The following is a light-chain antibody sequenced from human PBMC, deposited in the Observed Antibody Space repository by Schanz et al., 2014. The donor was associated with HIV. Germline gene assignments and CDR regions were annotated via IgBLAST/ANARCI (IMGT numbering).Light chain of an antibody. CDR3: QQYKNWPT. CDR1: QSIGSN. CDR2: DAS. V-gene: IGKV3-15*01. J-gene: IGKJ1*01. Sequence: EMVMTQSPATLSASPGERATLSCRASQSIGSNLAWYQQKPGQAPRLLIYDASTRATGIPARFSGSGSGTEFTLTISSLQSEDFAVYYCQQYKNWPTFGQGTKVEIK.